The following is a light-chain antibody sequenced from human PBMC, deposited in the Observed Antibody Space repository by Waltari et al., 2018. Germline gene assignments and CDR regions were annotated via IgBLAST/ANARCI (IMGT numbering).Light chain of an antibody. V-gene: IGKV4-1*01. CDR2: CAS. J-gene: IGKJ4*01. Sequence: DIVMTQSPDSLAVSLGESATINCKSSQSILSSSNHKNYLAWFQQKPGQPLRLRISCASARESGVPPRFSGRGSGADFTLTITNLQSDDVALYYCHQYYSSLLTFGGGTKVEIK. CDR1: QSILSSSNHKNY. CDR3: HQYYSSLLT.